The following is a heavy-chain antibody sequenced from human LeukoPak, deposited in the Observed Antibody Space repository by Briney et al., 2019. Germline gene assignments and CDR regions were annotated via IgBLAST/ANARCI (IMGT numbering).Heavy chain of an antibody. CDR1: GFTFSSYW. Sequence: GGSLRLSCAASGFTFSSYWMSWVRQAPGKGLEWVANINPHGGEKYYVDSVKGRFTISRDNAKDSLYLQMNSLRVEDTAVYYCARVLKSLGTDCSFDCWGQGTLVTVSS. CDR3: ARVLKSLGTDCSFDC. J-gene: IGHJ4*02. V-gene: IGHV3-7*01. CDR2: INPHGGEK. D-gene: IGHD3-3*01.